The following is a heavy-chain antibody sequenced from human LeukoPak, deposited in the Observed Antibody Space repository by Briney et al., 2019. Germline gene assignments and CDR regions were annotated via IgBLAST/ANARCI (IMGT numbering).Heavy chain of an antibody. CDR3: STEDYTVLTTLES. CDR2: IYSGGST. V-gene: IGHV3-53*01. J-gene: IGHJ5*02. Sequence: GGSLRLSCAASGFTVSSNYMSWVRQAPGKGLEWVSVIYSGGSTYYADSVKGRFTISRDDSKNTLFLQMNSLKTEDSAIYYCSTEDYTVLTTLESWGQGTLVTVSS. CDR1: GFTVSSNY. D-gene: IGHD3-9*01.